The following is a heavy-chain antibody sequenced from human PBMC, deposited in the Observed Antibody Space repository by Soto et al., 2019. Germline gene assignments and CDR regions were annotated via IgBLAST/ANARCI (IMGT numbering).Heavy chain of an antibody. V-gene: IGHV3-23*01. D-gene: IGHD3-22*01. Sequence: GGSLRLSCAASGFTLNIYAMTWVRHAPGKGLEWVSAISRYGDFTYYADSVEGRFTISRDNSKNTLYLQMNSLRAEDTAVYYCAKDMYLDHDRRGYLFHNWGQGALVSGSS. CDR1: GFTLNIYA. J-gene: IGHJ4*02. CDR3: AKDMYLDHDRRGYLFHN. CDR2: ISRYGDFT.